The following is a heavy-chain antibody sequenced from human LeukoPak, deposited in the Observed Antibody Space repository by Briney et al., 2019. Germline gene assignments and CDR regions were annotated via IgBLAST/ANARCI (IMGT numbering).Heavy chain of an antibody. CDR1: GFTFSSYA. V-gene: IGHV3-23*01. J-gene: IGHJ4*02. D-gene: IGHD6-19*01. CDR3: AKAGSSGWFGNIDY. CDR2: ISGSADYT. Sequence: PGGSLRLSCAASGFTFSSYAMSWVRQAPGKGLEWVSTISGSADYTYYADSVQGRFTISRDNSKNTLYLQMNSLRGEDTAIYYCAKAGSSGWFGNIDYWGQGTLVTVSS.